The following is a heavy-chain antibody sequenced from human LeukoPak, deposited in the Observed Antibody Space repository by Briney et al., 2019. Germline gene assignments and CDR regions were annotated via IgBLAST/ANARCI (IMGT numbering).Heavy chain of an antibody. Sequence: SGTLSLTCAVSGGSISSSNWWSWVRQPPGQGLEWIGEIYHSGSTNYNPSLKSRVTISVDKSKNQFSLKLSSVTAADTAVYYCARALTYYDILTGYYARGNYFDYWGQGTLVTVSS. CDR2: IYHSGST. CDR1: GGSISSSNW. CDR3: ARALTYYDILTGYYARGNYFDY. D-gene: IGHD3-9*01. V-gene: IGHV4-4*02. J-gene: IGHJ4*02.